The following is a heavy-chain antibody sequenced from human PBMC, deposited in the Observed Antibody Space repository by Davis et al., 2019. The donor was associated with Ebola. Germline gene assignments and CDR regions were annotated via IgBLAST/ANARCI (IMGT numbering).Heavy chain of an antibody. Sequence: PSETLSLTCTVSGGSISSYYWSWIRQPPGKRLEWIGYIYYSGSTNYNPSLKSRVTISVDTSKNQFSLKLSSVTAADTAVYYCAIVSPGIVGAMEAFDIWGQGTMVTVSS. CDR2: IYYSGST. J-gene: IGHJ3*02. CDR3: AIVSPGIVGAMEAFDI. V-gene: IGHV4-59*08. D-gene: IGHD1-26*01. CDR1: GGSISSYY.